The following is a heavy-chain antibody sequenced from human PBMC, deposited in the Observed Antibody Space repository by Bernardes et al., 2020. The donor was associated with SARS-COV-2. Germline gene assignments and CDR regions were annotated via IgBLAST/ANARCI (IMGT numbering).Heavy chain of an antibody. CDR3: ARVGPVTTTSWGLDS. CDR1: GYTFSSYV. D-gene: IGHD4-17*01. J-gene: IGHJ4*02. V-gene: IGHV7-4-1*02. Sequence: ASVKASCKASGYTFSSYVLNWVRQAPGQGLEWMGWVDTSTGNPTYAQGFAGRFVFSLDTSVSTAYLQISSVKAEDTAVYYCARVGPVTTTSWGLDSWGQGTLVTVST. CDR2: VDTSTGNP.